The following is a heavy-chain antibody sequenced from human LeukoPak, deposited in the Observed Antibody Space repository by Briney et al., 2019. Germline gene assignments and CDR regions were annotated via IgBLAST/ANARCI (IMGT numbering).Heavy chain of an antibody. Sequence: GGSLRLSRAASGFTFSSYGMNWVRQAPGKGLEWVSSISSSSSYIYYADSVKGRFTISRDNAKNSLYLQMNSLRAEDTAVYYCARDGYSSSWRYAFDIWGQGTMVTVSS. J-gene: IGHJ3*02. CDR1: GFTFSSYG. V-gene: IGHV3-21*01. CDR2: ISSSSSYI. D-gene: IGHD6-13*01. CDR3: ARDGYSSSWRYAFDI.